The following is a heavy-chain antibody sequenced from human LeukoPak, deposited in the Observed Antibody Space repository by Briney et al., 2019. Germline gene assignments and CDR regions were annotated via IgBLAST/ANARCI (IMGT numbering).Heavy chain of an antibody. J-gene: IGHJ4*02. CDR2: IIPIFGTA. Sequence: GASETVSCKASGGTFSSYAISWVRQAPGQGLEWMGGIIPIFGTANYAQKFQGRVTITADESTSTAYMELSSLRSEDTAVYYCARDHYYYDSSGYYYGIMDYWGQGTLVTVSS. V-gene: IGHV1-69*13. CDR3: ARDHYYYDSSGYYYGIMDY. CDR1: GGTFSSYA. D-gene: IGHD3-22*01.